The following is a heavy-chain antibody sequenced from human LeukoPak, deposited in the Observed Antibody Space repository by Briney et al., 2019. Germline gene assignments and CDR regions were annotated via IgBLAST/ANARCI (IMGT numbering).Heavy chain of an antibody. V-gene: IGHV5-51*01. Sequence: GESLKISCKGSGYSFTSYWIGWVRQMPGKGLEWMGIIYPGDSDTRYSPSFQGQVTISADKSISTAYLQWSSLKASDTAVYYCARLGTTGTTYYYYYYMDVWGKGTTVTVSS. D-gene: IGHD1-1*01. CDR1: GYSFTSYW. CDR3: ARLGTTGTTYYYYYYMDV. J-gene: IGHJ6*03. CDR2: IYPGDSDT.